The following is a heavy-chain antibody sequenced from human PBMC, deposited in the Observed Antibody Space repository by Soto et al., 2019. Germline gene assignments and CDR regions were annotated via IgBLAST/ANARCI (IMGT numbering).Heavy chain of an antibody. CDR2: IWYDGSNK. D-gene: IGHD2-2*01. V-gene: IGHV3-33*01. CDR3: ARDGAPIVVVPADWFDP. CDR1: GFTFSSYG. J-gene: IGHJ5*02. Sequence: QVQLVESGGGVVQPGRSLRLSCAASGFTFSSYGMHWVRQAPGKGLEWVAVIWYDGSNKYYADSVKGRFTISRDNSKNTLYLQMNSLRADDTAVYYCARDGAPIVVVPADWFDPWGQGTLVTVSS.